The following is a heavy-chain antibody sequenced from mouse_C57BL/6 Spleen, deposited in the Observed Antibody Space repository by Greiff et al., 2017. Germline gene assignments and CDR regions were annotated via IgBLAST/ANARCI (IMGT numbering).Heavy chain of an antibody. CDR2: INPCSGYT. CDR1: GYTFTSYC. Sequence: VQLQQSGAELAKPGASVKLSCTASGYTFTSYCLHWVKQRPGQGLEWIGYINPCSGYTKYNQKFKDQATLTADKSSSTAYMQLSSLTYAGSAVDNAARCYGSGVYDDRDYWGQGTSVTVSS. V-gene: IGHV1-7*01. D-gene: IGHD2-1*01. J-gene: IGHJ4*01. CDR3: ARCYGSGVYDDRDY.